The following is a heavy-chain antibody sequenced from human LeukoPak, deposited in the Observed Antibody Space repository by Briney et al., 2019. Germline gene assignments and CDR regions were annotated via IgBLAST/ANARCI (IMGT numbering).Heavy chain of an antibody. J-gene: IGHJ3*02. D-gene: IGHD1-26*01. Sequence: GGSLRLSCAASGFSFSTIYMSWVRQIPGQGLEWVANINVDGTAEYYVDSVKGRFTISRDNAKNSLYLQMNSLRAEDTAVYYCARDPYRFAFDIWGQGTVVLVPS. CDR3: ARDPYRFAFDI. CDR1: GFSFSTIY. V-gene: IGHV3-7*03. CDR2: INVDGTAE.